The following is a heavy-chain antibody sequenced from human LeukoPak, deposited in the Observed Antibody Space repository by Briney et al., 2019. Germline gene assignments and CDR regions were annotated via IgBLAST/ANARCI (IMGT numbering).Heavy chain of an antibody. CDR2: INPNSGDT. J-gene: IGHJ4*02. D-gene: IGHD3-10*01. CDR3: ARAKGTYYYGSGSYNYFDY. CDR1: GYXFTGYY. Sequence: ASVKVSCKASGYXFTGYYIHWVRQAPGQGLEWMGWINPNSGDTSSALKFQGRVTMTWDTSISTAYMELSRLRSDDTAVYYCARAKGTYYYGSGSYNYFDYWGQGTLVTVSS. V-gene: IGHV1-2*02.